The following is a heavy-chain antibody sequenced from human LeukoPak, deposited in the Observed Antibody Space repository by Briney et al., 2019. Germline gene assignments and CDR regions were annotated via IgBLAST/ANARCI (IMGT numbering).Heavy chain of an antibody. CDR2: IDPSDSQT. J-gene: IGHJ4*02. V-gene: IGHV5-10-1*01. CDR1: GSSFTNYW. D-gene: IGHD3-10*01. CDR3: ASHLAGDYFDY. Sequence: PGESLRISCKGSGSSFTNYWISWVRQMPGKGLEWMGRIDPSDSQTKYSPSFQGHVIITADKSIRTAYLQWSSLRASDTAMYYCASHLAGDYFDYWGQGTLVTVSS.